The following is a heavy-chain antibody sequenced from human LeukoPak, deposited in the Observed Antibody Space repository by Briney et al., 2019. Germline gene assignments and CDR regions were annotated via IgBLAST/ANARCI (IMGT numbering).Heavy chain of an antibody. CDR3: AKEGGSGYYLD. J-gene: IGHJ4*02. Sequence: PGRSLRLSCAASGFTFSSYGMHWVRQAPGKGLEWVAVIWYDGSNKYYADSVKGRFTTSRDNSKNTLYLQMNSLRTEDTAVYYCAKEGGSGYYLDWGQGTLVTVSS. CDR2: IWYDGSNK. CDR1: GFTFSSYG. V-gene: IGHV3-33*06. D-gene: IGHD3-22*01.